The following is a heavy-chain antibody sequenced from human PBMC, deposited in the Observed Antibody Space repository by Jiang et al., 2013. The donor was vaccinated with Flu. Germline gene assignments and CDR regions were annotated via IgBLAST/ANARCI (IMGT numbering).Heavy chain of an antibody. CDR2: IKSKADGGAT. CDR1: GLTFSDAW. V-gene: IGHV3-15*01. D-gene: IGHD2-15*01. J-gene: IGHJ4*02. Sequence: PGGSLRLSCEVSGLTFSDAWMNWVRQAPGKGLEWVGRIKSKADGGATDYAAPVKDRFTISRDDSKNTLYLEMNNLRTEDTAVYYCILPIGGPYRFDYWGQGTLVTVSS. CDR3: ILPIGGPYRFDY.